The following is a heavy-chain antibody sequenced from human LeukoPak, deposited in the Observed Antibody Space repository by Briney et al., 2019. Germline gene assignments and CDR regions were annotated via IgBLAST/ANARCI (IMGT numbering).Heavy chain of an antibody. CDR3: ARRSILRNFDY. V-gene: IGHV5-51*01. CDR1: GYSFTSYW. J-gene: IGHJ4*02. Sequence: GESLQISCKGSGYSFTSYWIGWVRQMPGKGLQWMGIIYPGDSDTRYSPSFQGQVTISADKSISTAYLQWSSLKASDTAMYYCARRSILRNFDYWGQGTLVTVSS. CDR2: IYPGDSDT.